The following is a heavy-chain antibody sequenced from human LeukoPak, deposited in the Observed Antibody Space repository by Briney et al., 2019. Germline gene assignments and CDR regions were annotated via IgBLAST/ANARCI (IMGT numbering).Heavy chain of an antibody. D-gene: IGHD3-10*01. Sequence: ASVKVSCKASGYTFTSYGISWVRQAPGQGLEWMGWISGYNGNTNYAQKFQGRVTITADESTSTAYMELSSLRSEDTAVYYCAREPARVVFGGHYYGSGSYDYWGQGTLVTVSS. CDR3: AREPARVVFGGHYYGSGSYDY. CDR1: GYTFTSYG. V-gene: IGHV1-18*01. J-gene: IGHJ4*02. CDR2: ISGYNGNT.